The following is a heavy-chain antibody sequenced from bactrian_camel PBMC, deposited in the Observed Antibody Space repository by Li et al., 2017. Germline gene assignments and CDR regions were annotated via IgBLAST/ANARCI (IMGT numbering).Heavy chain of an antibody. V-gene: IGHV3S63*01. Sequence: HVQLVESGGDSVQAGGTLTLSCEQSGYTPHKYCMAWSRQAPGKDREGVASIDTDGGATYEESVKGRFTISRDNVKNTLYLQMNSLKPEDAAVYYRAADRRWRCAGWSRPSQFGHWGQGTQVTVSS. CDR2: IDTDGGA. D-gene: IGHD6*01. CDR1: GYTPHKYC. J-gene: IGHJ4*01. CDR3: AADRRWRCAGWSRPSQFGH.